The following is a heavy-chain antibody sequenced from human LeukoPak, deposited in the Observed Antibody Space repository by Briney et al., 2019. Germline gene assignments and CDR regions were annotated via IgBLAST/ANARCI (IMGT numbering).Heavy chain of an antibody. J-gene: IGHJ4*02. CDR1: GASISSYY. D-gene: IGHD4-23*01. CDR3: ARRSISGNSWDYFDY. V-gene: IGHV4-59*08. CDR2: MYYSGST. Sequence: KPSETPSLTCTVSGASISSYYWSWIRQPPGKGLEWIAFMYYSGSTNYNPSLKSRVTISVDTSKNQVSLKLSSVTAADTAVYYCARRSISGNSWDYFDYWGQGTLITVSS.